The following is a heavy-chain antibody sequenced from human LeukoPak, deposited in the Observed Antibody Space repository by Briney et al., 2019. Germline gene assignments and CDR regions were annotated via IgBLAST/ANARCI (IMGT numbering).Heavy chain of an antibody. CDR2: IKQDGSEK. CDR1: EFTFSSYW. V-gene: IGHV3-7*04. CDR3: ARDRRCSSTSCYYFDY. Sequence: PGGSLRLSCAAFEFTFSSYWMTWVRQAPGKGLEWVANIKQDGSEKYYVDSVKGRFTISRDSAKNSLYLQMNSLRAEDTAVYYCARDRRCSSTSCYYFDYWGQGTLVTVSS. J-gene: IGHJ4*02. D-gene: IGHD2-2*01.